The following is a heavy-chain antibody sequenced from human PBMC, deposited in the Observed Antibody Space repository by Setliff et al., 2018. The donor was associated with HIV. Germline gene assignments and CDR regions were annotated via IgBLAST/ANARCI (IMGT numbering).Heavy chain of an antibody. CDR1: GYAISSGYY. CDR2: IYYSGST. CDR3: ARDLRITLFGGDVYYYYGMDV. D-gene: IGHD3-3*01. Sequence: PSETLSLTCAVSGYAISSGYYWGWIRQSPEKGLEWIGSIYYSGSTNYNPSLKSRVTMSVDTSKNQFSLKLSSVTAADTAVYYCARDLRITLFGGDVYYYYGMDVWGQGTTVTVSS. V-gene: IGHV4-38-2*02. J-gene: IGHJ6*02.